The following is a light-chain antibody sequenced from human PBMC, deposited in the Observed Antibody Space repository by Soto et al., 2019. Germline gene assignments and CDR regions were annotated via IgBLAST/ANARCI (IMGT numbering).Light chain of an antibody. V-gene: IGKV1-5*03. Sequence: DVQMTQSPSTLSAYVGDRVTITCRASQSVNSWLAWYQQKPAKVPKLLNYRASYLETGVPSRFSGDGSGTEFTLTIDGLQPDDSATYYCQQYNSYPRAFGQGTKVEI. CDR2: RAS. CDR3: QQYNSYPRA. J-gene: IGKJ1*01. CDR1: QSVNSW.